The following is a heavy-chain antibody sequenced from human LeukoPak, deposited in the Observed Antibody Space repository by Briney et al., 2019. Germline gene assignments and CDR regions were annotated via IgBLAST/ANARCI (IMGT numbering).Heavy chain of an antibody. D-gene: IGHD5-18*01. CDR3: ARDRRDLGYSYEIRIDY. CDR2: ISAHNGNT. J-gene: IGHJ4*02. CDR1: GYTFTNYG. Sequence: ASVKVSCKASGYTFTNYGFSWVRQAPGQGPEWMGWISAHNGNTNYEQKFQGRVTMTTDTSTSTAYMELSSLRSEDTAVYYCARDRRDLGYSYEIRIDYWGQGTLVTVSS. V-gene: IGHV1-18*01.